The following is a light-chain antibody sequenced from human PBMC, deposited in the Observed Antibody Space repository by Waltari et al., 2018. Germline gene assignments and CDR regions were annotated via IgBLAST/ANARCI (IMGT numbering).Light chain of an antibody. CDR3: MQGTHWPYT. V-gene: IGKV2-30*02. Sequence: DVVMTQSPLSLPVTLGQPASISCKSSESLVHSDGNTHLNWFQQRPGQSPMRLIYRVSNRDSGVPDRFSGSGSGTDFTLKISRVEAEDIGVYYCMQGTHWPYTFGQGTKLDIK. J-gene: IGKJ2*01. CDR2: RVS. CDR1: ESLVHSDGNTH.